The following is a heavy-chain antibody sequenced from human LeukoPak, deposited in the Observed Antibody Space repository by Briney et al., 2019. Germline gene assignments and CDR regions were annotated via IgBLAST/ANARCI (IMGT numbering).Heavy chain of an antibody. CDR3: TRNRVGVLEWLSRWDAFDI. V-gene: IGHV5-51*01. CDR2: TYPGDSDT. Sequence: GESLKISCKASGYTFSTSWIGGVRQMPGKGLEWMGITYPGDSDTRYSPSFQGQVTISVDRSITTAYLQWSSLKASDTAMYYCTRNRVGVLEWLSRWDAFDIWGQGTMVTVST. CDR1: GYTFSTSW. D-gene: IGHD3-3*01. J-gene: IGHJ3*02.